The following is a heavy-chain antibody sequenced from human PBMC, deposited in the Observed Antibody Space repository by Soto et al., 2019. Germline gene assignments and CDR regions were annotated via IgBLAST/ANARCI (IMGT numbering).Heavy chain of an antibody. V-gene: IGHV3-30*03. CDR1: GFPFTSYG. J-gene: IGHJ4*02. Sequence: QVQLVESGGGVVQPGRSLRLSCAASGFPFTSYGMHWVSDGQDKGLEWVAIISYDGSDKYYADSVKGRFTISRDNSKNTLYLQMKSLRPEDTALSYCVGGQYYFDYRGQGTMVIVSS. CDR2: ISYDGSDK. D-gene: IGHD3-10*01. CDR3: VGGQYYFDY.